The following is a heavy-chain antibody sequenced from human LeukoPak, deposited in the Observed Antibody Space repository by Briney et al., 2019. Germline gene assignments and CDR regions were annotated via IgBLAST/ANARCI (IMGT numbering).Heavy chain of an antibody. Sequence: GSLLLFCSASGVTFSNYSIHWVRQAPAKELEWGALILYDGSNKYYADSVKGRFTISRDNSKNTLYLQMNSLRGEDTAVYYCARGAPGNYDFWSGPFDYWGQGSLVTVSS. J-gene: IGHJ4*02. CDR1: GVTFSNYS. CDR2: ILYDGSNK. V-gene: IGHV3-30-3*01. CDR3: ARGAPGNYDFWSGPFDY. D-gene: IGHD3-3*01.